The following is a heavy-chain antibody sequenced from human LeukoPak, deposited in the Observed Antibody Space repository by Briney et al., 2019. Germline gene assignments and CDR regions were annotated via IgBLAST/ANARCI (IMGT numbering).Heavy chain of an antibody. Sequence: ASVKVSCKASGYTFTGYYMHWVRQAPGQGLEWMGWINPNSGGTNYAQKFQGRVTMTRDRSISTAYMELSRLRSDDTAVYYCARATPASSGWSYYYYGMDVWGQGTTVTVSS. CDR3: ARATPASSGWSYYYYGMDV. CDR1: GYTFTGYY. J-gene: IGHJ6*02. V-gene: IGHV1-2*02. D-gene: IGHD6-19*01. CDR2: INPNSGGT.